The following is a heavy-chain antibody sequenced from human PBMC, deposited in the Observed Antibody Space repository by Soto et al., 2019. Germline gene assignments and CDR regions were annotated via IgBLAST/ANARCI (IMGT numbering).Heavy chain of an antibody. CDR3: ARVVTIFGVITTIYGMDV. D-gene: IGHD3-3*01. CDR1: GGTFSSLA. CDR2: IIPVFGTS. V-gene: IGHV1-69*12. Sequence: QVQLVQSGAEVKKPGPWLRASGKASGGTFSSLAISWVRRPPEQGLGWLGGIIPVFGTSDYAQKFQGRITITADESTSTAYMELSSLRSEDTAVYYCARVVTIFGVITTIYGMDVWGQGTTVTVSS. J-gene: IGHJ6*02.